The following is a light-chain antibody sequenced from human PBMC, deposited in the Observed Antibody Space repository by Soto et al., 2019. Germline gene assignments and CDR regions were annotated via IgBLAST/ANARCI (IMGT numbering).Light chain of an antibody. J-gene: IGKJ3*01. CDR1: QSVSSN. Sequence: EIVMTQSPATLSVSPGERATLSCRASQSVSSNLAWYQQKPGQAPRLLIYGASTRATGIPARFSGSGSGTEFTLTLSSLQSEDFAVYYCQQYPFTFGPGTKVDIK. CDR3: QQYPFT. V-gene: IGKV3-15*01. CDR2: GAS.